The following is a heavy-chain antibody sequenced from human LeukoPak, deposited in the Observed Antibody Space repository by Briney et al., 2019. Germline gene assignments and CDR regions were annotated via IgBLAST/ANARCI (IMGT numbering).Heavy chain of an antibody. J-gene: IGHJ4*02. CDR3: AKDMVNYYDSSGPFDY. Sequence: GGSLRLSCAASGFTFDDYAMHWVRQVPGKGLEWVPGISWNSGSIGYADSVKGRFTISRDNAKNSLNLQMNSLRAEDTALYYCAKDMVNYYDSSGPFDYWGQGTLVTVSS. CDR1: GFTFDDYA. V-gene: IGHV3-9*01. D-gene: IGHD3-22*01. CDR2: ISWNSGSI.